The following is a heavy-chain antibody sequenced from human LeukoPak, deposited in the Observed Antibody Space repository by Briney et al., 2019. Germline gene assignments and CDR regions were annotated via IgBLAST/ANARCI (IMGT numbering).Heavy chain of an antibody. CDR2: IKQGESER. V-gene: IGHV3-7*04. CDR1: GFTFKSYR. J-gene: IGHJ3*02. Sequence: GGSLGLSCAASGFTFKSYRMNWVRQAPGKGLEWVASIKQGESERYYVDSVNGRFTISRDNAKNSLYLQMNSLRAEDTAVYYCARGDNSAFDIWGQGTMVTVSS. D-gene: IGHD3-22*01. CDR3: ARGDNSAFDI.